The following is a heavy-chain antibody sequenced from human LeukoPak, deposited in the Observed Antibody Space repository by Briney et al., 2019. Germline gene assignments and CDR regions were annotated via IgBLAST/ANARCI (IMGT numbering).Heavy chain of an antibody. J-gene: IGHJ6*02. CDR3: AREGIRFLEWLTLAYYYYGMDV. Sequence: GGSLRLSCAASGFTFSSYSMNWVRQAPGKGLEWVSYISSSSSTIYYADSVKGRFTISRDNAKNSLYLQMNSLRDEDTAVYYCAREGIRFLEWLTLAYYYYGMDVWGQGTTVTVSS. CDR2: ISSSSSTI. CDR1: GFTFSSYS. D-gene: IGHD3-3*01. V-gene: IGHV3-48*02.